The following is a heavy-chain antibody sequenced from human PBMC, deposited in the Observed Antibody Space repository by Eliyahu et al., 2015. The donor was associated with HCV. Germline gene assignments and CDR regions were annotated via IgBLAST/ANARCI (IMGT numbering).Heavy chain of an antibody. V-gene: IGHV4-34*01. CDR2: INHSGST. J-gene: IGHJ4*02. D-gene: IGHD5-24*01. Sequence: QVQLQQWGAGLLKPSETLSLTCAVYGGSFSGYYWSWIRQPPGKGLEWIGEINHSGSTNYNPSLKSRVTISVDTSKNQFSLKVSSVTAADTAVYYCGRVEHRDGYNSWSEGYYFDYWGQGTLVTVSS. CDR1: GGSFSGYY. CDR3: GRVEHRDGYNSWSEGYYFDY.